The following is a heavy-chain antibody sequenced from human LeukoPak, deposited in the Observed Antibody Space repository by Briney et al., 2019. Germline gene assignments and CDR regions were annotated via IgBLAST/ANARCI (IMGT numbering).Heavy chain of an antibody. CDR3: ARLGSSTWYAYFDY. CDR2: ISAYNGNT. V-gene: IGHV1-18*01. Sequence: ASVKVSCKASGYTFTNYGLSWVRQAPGQGLEWMGWISAYNGNTNYAQKFQGRVTMTTDTSTSTAYMDLKSLRSDDTAVYYCARLGSSTWYAYFDYWGQGALVTVSS. D-gene: IGHD6-13*01. CDR1: GYTFTNYG. J-gene: IGHJ4*02.